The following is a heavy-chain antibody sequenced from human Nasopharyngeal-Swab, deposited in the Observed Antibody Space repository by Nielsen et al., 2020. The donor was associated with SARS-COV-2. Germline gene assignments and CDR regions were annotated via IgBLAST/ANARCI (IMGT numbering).Heavy chain of an antibody. J-gene: IGHJ4*02. CDR2: ISHDGSNK. Sequence: SLQIYCASSGFTFSSYVMHWVRQAPGKGLEWVAVISHDGSNKYYADSGKGRFTISRDNSKTTPYLQMNSLRAEDTAVYYCWKNRKGHGYNYQPPDYWGQGTLVTVSS. CDR1: GFTFSSYV. CDR3: WKNRKGHGYNYQPPDY. D-gene: IGHD5-24*01. V-gene: IGHV3-30*18.